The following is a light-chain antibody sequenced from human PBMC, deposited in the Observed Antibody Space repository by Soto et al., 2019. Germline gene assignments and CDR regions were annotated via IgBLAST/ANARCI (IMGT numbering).Light chain of an antibody. J-gene: IGLJ2*01. CDR3: AAWDDTLSAVV. Sequence: QSVLTQPPSASGTPGQRVTISCSGGSSNIGTNFVSWYQLLPGTAPKLLIFRNNQRPSGVPDRFSGSRSGTSAPLAISGLRSEDEADYFCAAWDDTLSAVVFGGGTKLTVL. CDR2: RNN. CDR1: SSNIGTNF. V-gene: IGLV1-47*01.